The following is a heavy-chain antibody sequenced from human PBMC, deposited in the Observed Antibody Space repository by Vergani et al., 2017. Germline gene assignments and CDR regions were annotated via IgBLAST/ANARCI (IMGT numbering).Heavy chain of an antibody. Sequence: QVHLQQRGAGVLKPSETLSLTCGVIGGSLSGYFWSWIRPSPGRGLELLGEITAIGSAKYSPSATSRVTISVDTSMVEFTLTVTSVTAADTGLYFCASRRPSLNLGSKSNAGTFDSWGQGTLVTVSS. CDR2: ITAIGSA. D-gene: IGHD3-10*01. V-gene: IGHV4-34*02. CDR3: ASRRPSLNLGSKSNAGTFDS. J-gene: IGHJ4*02. CDR1: GGSLSGYF.